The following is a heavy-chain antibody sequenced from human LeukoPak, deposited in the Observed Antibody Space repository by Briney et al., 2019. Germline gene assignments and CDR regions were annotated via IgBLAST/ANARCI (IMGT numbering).Heavy chain of an antibody. V-gene: IGHV1-2*06. J-gene: IGHJ4*02. D-gene: IGHD3-22*01. CDR3: ATITNLFFDGSGYSNVDS. Sequence: ASVKVSCKASGYSFIGHYIHWVRQAPGQGLEWMGRINPNSSGTNYAQRFQGRVTLTRDTSNSTAYMELSWLRSDDTAVYYCATITNLFFDGSGYSNVDSWGQGTLVIVSS. CDR2: INPNSSGT. CDR1: GYSFIGHY.